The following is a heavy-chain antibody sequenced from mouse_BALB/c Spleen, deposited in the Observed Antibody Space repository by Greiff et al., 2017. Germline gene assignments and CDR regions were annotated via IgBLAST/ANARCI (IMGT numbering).Heavy chain of an antibody. J-gene: IGHJ4*01. CDR1: GFTFSSYT. V-gene: IGHV5-6-4*01. Sequence: EVKLVESGGGLVKPGGSLKLSCAASGFTFSSYTMSWVRQTPEKRLEWVATISSGGSYTYYPDSVKGRFTISRDNAKNTLYLQMSSLKSEDTAMYYCTRAYYGNSYYYAMDYWGQGTSVTVSS. D-gene: IGHD2-10*01. CDR3: TRAYYGNSYYYAMDY. CDR2: ISSGGSYT.